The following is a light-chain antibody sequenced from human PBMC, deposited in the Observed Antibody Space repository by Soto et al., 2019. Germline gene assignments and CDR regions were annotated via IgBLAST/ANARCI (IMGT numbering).Light chain of an antibody. CDR2: DVS. CDR3: SSYTSSNHYG. J-gene: IGLJ1*01. V-gene: IGLV2-14*01. CDR1: SSDVGGYNY. Sequence: QSVLTQPASVSGSPGQSITISCTGTSSDVGGYNYVSWYQQHPGKAPKLMIYDVSNRPSGVSNRFSGSKSGNTASLTISGLQAEDEADYYCSSYTSSNHYGFGTGTQVTLL.